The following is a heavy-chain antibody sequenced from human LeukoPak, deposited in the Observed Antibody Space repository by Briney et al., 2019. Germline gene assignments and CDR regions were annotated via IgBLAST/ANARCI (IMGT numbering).Heavy chain of an antibody. J-gene: IGHJ6*03. D-gene: IGHD6-19*01. Sequence: SETLSLTCTVSGGSISSYYWSWIRQPAGKGLEWIGRIYTSGSTNYNPSLKSRVTMSVDTSKNQFSLKLSSVTAADTAVYYCARDFRYSSGWDYYYYMDVWGKGTTVIVSS. CDR3: ARDFRYSSGWDYYYYMDV. V-gene: IGHV4-4*07. CDR1: GGSISSYY. CDR2: IYTSGST.